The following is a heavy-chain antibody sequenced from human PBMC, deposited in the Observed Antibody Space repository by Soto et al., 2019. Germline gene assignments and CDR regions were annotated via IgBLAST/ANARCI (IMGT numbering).Heavy chain of an antibody. CDR1: GGSISSSSYY. D-gene: IGHD3-10*01. CDR2: IYYSGST. Sequence: QLQLQESGPGLVKPSETLSLTCTVSGGSISSSSYYWGWIRQPPGKGLECIGTIYYSGSTYYNPSLESRVXLSSDTFRHQSALTLSAVTAADTAVYLCARGGYDYWGLGTLVTVSS. V-gene: IGHV4-39*01. CDR3: ARGGYDY. J-gene: IGHJ4*02.